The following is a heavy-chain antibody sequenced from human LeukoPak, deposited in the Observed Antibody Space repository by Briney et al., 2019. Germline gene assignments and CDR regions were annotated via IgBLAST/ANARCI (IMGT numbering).Heavy chain of an antibody. CDR2: ISSSGSTI. D-gene: IGHD2-15*01. CDR3: ARGVVVVAANDY. J-gene: IGHJ4*02. Sequence: GGSLRLSCAASGFTFSSYEMNWVRQAPGKGLEWVSYISSSGSTIYYADSVKVRFTISRDNAKNSLYLQMNSLRAEDTAVYYCARGVVVVAANDYWGQGTLVTVSS. CDR1: GFTFSSYE. V-gene: IGHV3-48*03.